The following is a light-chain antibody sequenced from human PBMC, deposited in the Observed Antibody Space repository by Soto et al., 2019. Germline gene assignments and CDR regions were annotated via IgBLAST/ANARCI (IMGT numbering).Light chain of an antibody. CDR1: QSVGSS. V-gene: IGKV3-11*01. Sequence: EIVLTQSPATLSLSPGKRATLSCRASQSVGSSLAWYQQKRGQAPRLLIYDASNRTTGIPARFSGSGSGTAFTLTISSLEPEDFAVYSCQQRTNWPLTFGGGTKVAI. J-gene: IGKJ4*01. CDR2: DAS. CDR3: QQRTNWPLT.